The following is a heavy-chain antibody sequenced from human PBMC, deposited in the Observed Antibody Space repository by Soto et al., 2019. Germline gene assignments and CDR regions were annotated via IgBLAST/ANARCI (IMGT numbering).Heavy chain of an antibody. J-gene: IGHJ4*02. D-gene: IGHD2-15*01. V-gene: IGHV1-69*02. CDR1: RGTFSSYT. CDR3: ASDEVVVAATNPD. CDR2: IIPILGIA. Sequence: ASVKVCSKAPRGTFSSYTISWVRQDPGQGLEWMGRIIPILGIANYAQKFQGRVTITADKSTSTAYMELSSLRSEDTAVYYCASDEVVVAATNPDWGQGTLVTVSS.